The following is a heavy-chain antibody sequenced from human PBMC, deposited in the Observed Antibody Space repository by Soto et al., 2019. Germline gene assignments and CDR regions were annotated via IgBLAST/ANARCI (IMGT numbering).Heavy chain of an antibody. CDR1: GFTFSSYW. CDR2: IKQDGSEK. Sequence: EVQLVESGGGLVQPGGSLRLSCAASGFTFSSYWMSWVRQAPGKGLEWVANIKQDGSEKYYVDSVKGRFTISRDNAKNSLYLQMNSLRAAATAVYYCAREKGGYEYDYWGQGTLVTVSS. D-gene: IGHD5-12*01. CDR3: AREKGGYEYDY. J-gene: IGHJ4*02. V-gene: IGHV3-7*01.